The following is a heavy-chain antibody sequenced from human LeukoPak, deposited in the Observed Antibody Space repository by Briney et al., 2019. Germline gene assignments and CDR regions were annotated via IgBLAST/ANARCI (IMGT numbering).Heavy chain of an antibody. V-gene: IGHV3-30*04. CDR2: ISYDGSNE. Sequence: GGSLRLSCAASGFTFSSYVMHWVRQAPGKGLEWVAIISYDGSNEYYADSVKGRFTISRDNAKNSLYLQMNSLRAEDTAVYYCATGPRRTDYWGQGTLVTVSS. CDR1: GFTFSSYV. CDR3: ATGPRRTDY. J-gene: IGHJ4*02.